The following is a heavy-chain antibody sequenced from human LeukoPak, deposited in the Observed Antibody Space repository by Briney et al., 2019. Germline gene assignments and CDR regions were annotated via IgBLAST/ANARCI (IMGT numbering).Heavy chain of an antibody. J-gene: IGHJ4*02. V-gene: IGHV4-59*08. D-gene: IGHD6-13*01. CDR3: ARGRGQLPDY. CDR1: GGSISSYY. Sequence: SETLSLTCTVSGGSISSYYWSWIRQPPGKGLEWIGYIYYSGSTNYNPSLKSRVTISVDTSKNQFSLKLSSVTAADTAVYYCARGRGQLPDYWGQGTLVTVSS. CDR2: IYYSGST.